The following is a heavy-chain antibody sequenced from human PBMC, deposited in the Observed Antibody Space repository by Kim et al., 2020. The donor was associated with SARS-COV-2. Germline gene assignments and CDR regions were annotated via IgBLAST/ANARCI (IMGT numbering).Heavy chain of an antibody. V-gene: IGHV3-30*18. CDR2: ISYDGSNK. J-gene: IGHJ6*01. D-gene: IGHD5-12*01. CDR1: GFTFSSYG. CDR3: AKDISRGYSGYEYYYYYYGMDV. Sequence: GGSLRLSCAASGFTFSSYGMHWVRQAPGKGLDWVAVISYDGSNKYYADSVKGRFTISRDNSKNTLYLQMNSLRAEDTAVYYCAKDISRGYSGYEYYYYYYGMDVCGQGTTVPVSS.